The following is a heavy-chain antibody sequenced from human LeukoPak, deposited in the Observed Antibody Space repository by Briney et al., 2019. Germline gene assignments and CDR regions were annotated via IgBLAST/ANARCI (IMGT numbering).Heavy chain of an antibody. J-gene: IGHJ4*02. D-gene: IGHD5-18*01. CDR1: GFTFSSYA. V-gene: IGHV3-30*04. CDR2: ISYDGSNK. Sequence: GGSLRLSCAASGFTFSSYAMHWVRQAPGKGLEWVAVISYDGSNKYYADSVKGRFTISRDNAKNSLYLQMNSLRAEDTAVYYCAREWDTAPDYWGQGTLVTVSS. CDR3: AREWDTAPDY.